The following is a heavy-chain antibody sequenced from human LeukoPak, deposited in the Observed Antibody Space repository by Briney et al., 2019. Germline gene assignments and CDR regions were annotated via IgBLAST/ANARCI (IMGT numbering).Heavy chain of an antibody. Sequence: PSETLSLTCAVSGYSISSGYYWGWIRQPPGKGLEWIGSSYHSGSTYYNPSLKSRVTISVDTSKNQFSLKLSSVTAADTAVYYCARDLKYYYGSGSFYYYYYGMDVWGKGTTVTVSS. J-gene: IGHJ6*04. V-gene: IGHV4-38-2*02. CDR3: ARDLKYYYGSGSFYYYYYGMDV. CDR2: SYHSGST. CDR1: GYSISSGYY. D-gene: IGHD3-10*01.